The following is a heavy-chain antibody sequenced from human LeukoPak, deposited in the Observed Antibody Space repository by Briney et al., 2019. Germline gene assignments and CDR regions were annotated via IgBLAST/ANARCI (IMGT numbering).Heavy chain of an antibody. CDR1: GGSITSGNYY. J-gene: IGHJ3*02. V-gene: IGHV4-61*02. D-gene: IGHD5-24*01. CDR2: IYTSGST. CDR3: ARAEVALDAFDI. Sequence: SETLSLTCSVSGGSITSGNYYWSWIRQPAGKGLEWIGRIYTSGSTNYNPSLKSRVTISVDTSKNQFSLKLSSVTAADTAVYYCARAEVALDAFDICGQGTMVTVSS.